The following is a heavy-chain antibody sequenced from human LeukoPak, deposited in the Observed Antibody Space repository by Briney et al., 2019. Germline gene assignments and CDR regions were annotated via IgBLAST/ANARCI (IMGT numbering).Heavy chain of an antibody. CDR1: AGSIRSRTYY. Sequence: PSETLSLTCTVSAGSIRSRTYYWGWIRQPPGNGLEWIGSIYYSGSTYYSPSLKCRVTISVDTSKNQFSLILTSVTAADTAVYYCASHSGGYAYWGQGTLVTVSS. CDR2: IYYSGST. V-gene: IGHV4-39*07. J-gene: IGHJ4*02. D-gene: IGHD5-12*01. CDR3: ASHSGGYAY.